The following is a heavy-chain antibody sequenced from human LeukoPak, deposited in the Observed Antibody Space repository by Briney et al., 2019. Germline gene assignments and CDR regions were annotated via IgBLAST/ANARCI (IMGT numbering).Heavy chain of an antibody. CDR2: IYYSGST. V-gene: IGHV4-59*01. D-gene: IGHD5-18*01. Sequence: SETLSLTCTVSGGSISSYYWSWIRQPPGKGLEWIGYIYYSGSTNYNPSLKSRVTISVDTSKNQFSLKLSSVTAADTAVYYCASGIQLWLGYGMDVWGQGTTVTVSS. CDR3: ASGIQLWLGYGMDV. CDR1: GGSISSYY. J-gene: IGHJ6*02.